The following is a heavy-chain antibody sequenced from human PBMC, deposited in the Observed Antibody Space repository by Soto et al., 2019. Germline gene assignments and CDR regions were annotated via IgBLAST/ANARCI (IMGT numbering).Heavy chain of an antibody. Sequence: QVQLQESGPGLVKPSQTLSLTCTVSGGSISSGDYYWSWIRQPPGKGLEWIGYIYYSGSTYYNPSLKSRVTITVETSKNQFSLKLSSVTAADTAVYYCASEEEGNGDYVFDYWGQGTLVTVSS. CDR3: ASEEEGNGDYVFDY. V-gene: IGHV4-30-4*01. CDR2: IYYSGST. CDR1: GGSISSGDYY. J-gene: IGHJ4*02. D-gene: IGHD4-17*01.